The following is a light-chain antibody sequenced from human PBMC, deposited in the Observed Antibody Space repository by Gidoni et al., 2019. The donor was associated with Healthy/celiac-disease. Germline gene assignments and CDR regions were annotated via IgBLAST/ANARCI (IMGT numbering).Light chain of an antibody. CDR1: QSVNSAY. CDR3: QQYYNLRYT. Sequence: EIVMTQSPATLSLSPGERATLSCRASQSVNSAYLSWYQQKPGQSPRPLIYATSTSATGIPARFSGSGSGTDFTLTISSLQPEDSAVYFCQQYYNLRYTFGQGTKLEIK. CDR2: ATS. J-gene: IGKJ2*01. V-gene: IGKV3D-7*01.